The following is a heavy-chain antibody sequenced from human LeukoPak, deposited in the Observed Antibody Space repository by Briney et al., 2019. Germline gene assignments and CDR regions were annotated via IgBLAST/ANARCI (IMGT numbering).Heavy chain of an antibody. CDR2: IIPIFGTA. D-gene: IGHD3-22*01. CDR3: AREGYYDSSGYYESPYYFDY. CDR1: GGTFSSYA. J-gene: IGHJ4*02. V-gene: IGHV1-69*06. Sequence: ASVKVSCKASGGTFSSYAISWVRQAPGQGLEWMGGIIPIFGTANYAQKFQGRVTITADKSTSTAYMELSSLRSEDTAVYYCAREGYYDSSGYYESPYYFDYWGQGTLVTVSS.